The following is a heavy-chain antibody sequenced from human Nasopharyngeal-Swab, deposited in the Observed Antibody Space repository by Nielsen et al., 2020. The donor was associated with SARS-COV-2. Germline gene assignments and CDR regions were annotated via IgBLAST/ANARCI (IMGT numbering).Heavy chain of an antibody. CDR2: VRSKGNNYAT. J-gene: IGHJ4*02. Sequence: GESLKISCAASGFTFSDSAIHWVRQASGKGLEWVGRVRSKGNNYATAYSASVKGRFIIFRDDPTNTAYLQMNSLKTEDTAMYYCTLCGGGCYSGRDYWGQGTLVTVSS. V-gene: IGHV3-73*01. CDR3: TLCGGGCYSGRDY. CDR1: GFTFSDSA. D-gene: IGHD2-15*01.